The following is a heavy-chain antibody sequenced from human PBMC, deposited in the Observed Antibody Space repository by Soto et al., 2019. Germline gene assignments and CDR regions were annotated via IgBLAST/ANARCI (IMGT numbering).Heavy chain of an antibody. CDR2: IGRTNNT. V-gene: IGHV3-23*01. CDR1: GFTFSNSA. D-gene: IGHD2-2*01. CDR3: ARDPPSEPYQLDD. Sequence: GGSLRLSCAASGFTFSNSAMTWVRQALGKGPEWVSSIGRTNNTHYADSVKGRFAISRDNSQNTLYLQMNSLTAEDTAVYFCARDPPSEPYQLDDWGQGTVVTVSS. J-gene: IGHJ4*02.